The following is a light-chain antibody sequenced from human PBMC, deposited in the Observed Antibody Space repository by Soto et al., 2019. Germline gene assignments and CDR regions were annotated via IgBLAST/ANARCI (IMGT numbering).Light chain of an antibody. CDR1: QGICST. CDR2: DAS. CDR3: ERYNNWPLT. Sequence: EIVMTQSPATLSVSPGEADNLYCRASQGICSTLAWYQHKPCQTRRLLIYDASTRATGVPAMFSGSGSGTEFTLTIDSLQPEDFAVYSCERYNNWPLTFGGGTEVDIK. J-gene: IGKJ4*01. V-gene: IGKV3-15*01.